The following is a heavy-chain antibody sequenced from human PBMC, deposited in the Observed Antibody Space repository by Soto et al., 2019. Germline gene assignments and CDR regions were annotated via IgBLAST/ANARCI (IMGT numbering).Heavy chain of an antibody. V-gene: IGHV1-18*01. J-gene: IGHJ4*02. D-gene: IGHD3-16*01. CDR2: ISAYNGHT. CDR1: GYTFTNYG. CDR3: VRGDGGYFDQ. Sequence: QVQLVQSGVEVKKPGASVKVSCKAMGYTFTNYGLSWVRQAPGEGLEWLGWISAYNGHTKYAQKVQDRVTLPTDTSATTAFLELRSLTSDDTAVYYCVRGDGGYFDQWGQGTLVLVSS.